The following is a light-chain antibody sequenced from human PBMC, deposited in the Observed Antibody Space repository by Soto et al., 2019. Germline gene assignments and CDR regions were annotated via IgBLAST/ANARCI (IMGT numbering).Light chain of an antibody. CDR3: QQYENLPT. J-gene: IGKJ5*01. V-gene: IGKV1-33*01. CDR2: DAS. CDR1: QSINNY. Sequence: DIQMTQSPSSLSASVGDRVTIXXQASQSINNYLNWYQQKPGRAPNXLIYDASNLEAGVPSRFRGSGSGTDFTFTISRLQPEDIATYYCQQYENLPTFGQGTRLEIK.